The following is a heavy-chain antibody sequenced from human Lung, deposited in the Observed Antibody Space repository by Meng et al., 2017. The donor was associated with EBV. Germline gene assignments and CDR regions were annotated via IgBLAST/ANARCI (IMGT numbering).Heavy chain of an antibody. V-gene: IGHV4-31*01. J-gene: IGHJ4*02. CDR2: IYYSGST. D-gene: IGHD5/OR15-5a*01. CDR1: GGSISSGGHY. CDR3: ARVCEVCLDY. Sequence: QVQLQESGPGLVKPSQTLSLTCTVSGGSISSGGHYWSWIRQHPGKSLEWIGYIYYSGSTYYNPSLKSLVSISVDTSNNQFSLKLSSVTAADTAVYYCARVCEVCLDYWGQGTLVTVSS.